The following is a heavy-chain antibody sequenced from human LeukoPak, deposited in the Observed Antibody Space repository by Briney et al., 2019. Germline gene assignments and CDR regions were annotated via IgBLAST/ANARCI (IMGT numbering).Heavy chain of an antibody. V-gene: IGHV4-39*01. CDR3: ARRGGSRRAFDY. CDR1: GASISGGTYY. CDR2: IYYTGST. D-gene: IGHD1-26*01. J-gene: IGHJ4*02. Sequence: PSETLSLTCSVSGASISGGTYYWGWLRQPPGTGLEWIGSIYYTGSTYDNPSLKSRVTISVDTSKNQFSLKLSSVAAADTAVYYCARRGGSRRAFDYWGQGTLVTVSS.